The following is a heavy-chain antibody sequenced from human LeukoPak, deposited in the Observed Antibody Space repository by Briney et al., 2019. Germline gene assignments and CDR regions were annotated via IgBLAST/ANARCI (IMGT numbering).Heavy chain of an antibody. CDR1: GGSISSSSYY. CDR2: IYYSGST. J-gene: IGHJ4*02. CDR3: ARVRGNLLRFYYFDY. D-gene: IGHD2-15*01. V-gene: IGHV4-39*07. Sequence: SETLSLTCTVSGGSISSSSYYWGWIHQPPGKGLEWIGSIYYSGSTYYNPSLKSRVTISVDTSKNQFSLKLSSVTAADTAVYYCARVRGNLLRFYYFDYWGQGTLVTVSS.